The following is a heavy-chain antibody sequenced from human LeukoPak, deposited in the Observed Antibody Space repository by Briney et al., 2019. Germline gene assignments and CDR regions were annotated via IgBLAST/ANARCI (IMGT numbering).Heavy chain of an antibody. CDR1: GYSFISYD. V-gene: IGHV1-18*01. J-gene: IGHJ4*02. CDR2: ISVYNGYT. D-gene: IGHD4-11*01. Sequence: ASVKVSCKASGYSFISYDISWVQQAPGQGLEWMGWISVYNGYTNYAQKLQGRVTMTTDTSTSTAYMELRSLRSDDTAVYYCARSIQYDYWGQGTLVTVSS. CDR3: ARSIQYDY.